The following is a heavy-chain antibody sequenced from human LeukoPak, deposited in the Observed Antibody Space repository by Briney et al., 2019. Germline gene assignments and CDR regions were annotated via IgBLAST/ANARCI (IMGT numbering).Heavy chain of an antibody. V-gene: IGHV1-46*01. CDR2: TNPSGSNT. J-gene: IGHJ4*02. D-gene: IGHD2-8*02. CDR1: VFTFTNYY. Sequence: ASVKVSCKASVFTFTNYYMHWVRQAPGQGLEWMGLTNPSGSNTNYAQKFRGRVTMTRDTSATTVYMELSSPRSEDTAVYYCAREESGGYFDYGGQGTLVTVSS. CDR3: AREESGGYFDY.